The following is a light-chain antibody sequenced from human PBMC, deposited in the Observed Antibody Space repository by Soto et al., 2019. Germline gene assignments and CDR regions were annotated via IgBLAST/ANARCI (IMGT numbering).Light chain of an antibody. CDR3: QQSYGTPLT. CDR2: AAS. J-gene: IGKJ4*01. Sequence: DMEMTQSPLSLSASVGDRVTITCRASLSISNYLNWYQHKPGKVPKLLIYAASSLQSGVPTRFSGSGSGTDFTLTINSLQPEDFATYYCQQSYGTPLTFGGGTKIEIK. V-gene: IGKV1-39*01. CDR1: LSISNY.